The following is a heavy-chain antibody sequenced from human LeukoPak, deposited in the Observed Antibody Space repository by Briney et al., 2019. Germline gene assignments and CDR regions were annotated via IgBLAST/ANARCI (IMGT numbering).Heavy chain of an antibody. D-gene: IGHD3-3*01. CDR2: IIPIFGTA. Sequence: SVKASCKASGGTFSSYAISWVRQAPGQGLEWMGGIIPIFGTANYAQKFQGRVTITADKSTSTAYMELSSLRSEDTAVYYCARGRNDDFWSGYKRAPFDPWGQGTLVTVSS. CDR1: GGTFSSYA. CDR3: ARGRNDDFWSGYKRAPFDP. V-gene: IGHV1-69*06. J-gene: IGHJ5*02.